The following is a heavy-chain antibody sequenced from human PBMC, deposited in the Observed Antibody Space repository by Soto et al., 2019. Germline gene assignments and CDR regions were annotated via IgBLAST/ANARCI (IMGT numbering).Heavy chain of an antibody. CDR2: ISGSGGST. CDR1: GFTFSSYS. Sequence: GGSLRLSCAASGFTFSSYSMSWVRQAPGKGLEWVSAISGSGGSTYYADSVKGRFTISRDNSKNTLYLQMNSLRAEDTAVYYCAKVSGSAWVPAFNDYWGQGTLVTVSS. CDR3: AKVSGSAWVPAFNDY. D-gene: IGHD2-2*01. V-gene: IGHV3-23*01. J-gene: IGHJ4*02.